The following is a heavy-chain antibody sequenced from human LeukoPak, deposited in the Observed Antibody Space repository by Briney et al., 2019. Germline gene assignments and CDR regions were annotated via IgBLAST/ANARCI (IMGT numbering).Heavy chain of an antibody. CDR3: ASPGPPRGYSYGPPTN. Sequence: SETLSLTCAVYGGSFSGYYWSWIRQPPGKGLEWIGEINHSGSTNYNPSLKSRVTISVDTSKNQFSLKLSSVTAADTAVYYCASPGPPRGYSYGPPTNWGQGTLVTVSS. V-gene: IGHV4-34*01. CDR2: INHSGST. CDR1: GGSFSGYY. D-gene: IGHD5-18*01. J-gene: IGHJ4*02.